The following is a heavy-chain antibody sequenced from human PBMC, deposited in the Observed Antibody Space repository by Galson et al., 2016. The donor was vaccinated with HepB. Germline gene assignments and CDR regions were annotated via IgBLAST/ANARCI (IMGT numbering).Heavy chain of an antibody. D-gene: IGHD3-16*01. J-gene: IGHJ6*02. CDR3: AKDWGLGV. V-gene: IGHV3-30-3*02. Sequence: SLRLSCADSGFTFSIEAMYWVRQAPDKGLEFVAATSYDGETKYYADPVRGRFTISRDNSKNTLYLQMNSLRVEDTALYYCAKDWGLGVWGQGTTVTVS. CDR2: TSYDGETK. CDR1: GFTFSIEA.